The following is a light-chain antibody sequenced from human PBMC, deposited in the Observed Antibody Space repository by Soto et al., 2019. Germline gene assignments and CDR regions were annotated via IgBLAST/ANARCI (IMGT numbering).Light chain of an antibody. CDR2: VAS. CDR3: HQSYGVPT. J-gene: IGKJ1*01. V-gene: IGKV1-39*01. CDR1: QSIGNY. Sequence: DIQMTQSPSSLSASIGDRVTITCRASQSIGNYLNWYQQKPGKAPSLLISVASTLQSGVPSRFSGSGSGTDFTLTVSSLQPEDFATYYCHQSYGVPTFGQGTKVEIK.